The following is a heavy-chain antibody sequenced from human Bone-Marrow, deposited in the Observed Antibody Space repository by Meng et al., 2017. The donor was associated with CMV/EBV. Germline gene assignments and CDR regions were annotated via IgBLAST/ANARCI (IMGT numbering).Heavy chain of an antibody. CDR3: ARGRLVGATPSAFDI. CDR1: GDTFSSYA. Sequence: SVKVSCKASGDTFSSYAISWVRQAPGQGLEWMGGIIPIFGTANYAQKFQGRVTITTDESTSTAYMELSSLRSEDTAVYYCARGRLVGATPSAFDIWGQGTMVTVSS. D-gene: IGHD1-26*01. CDR2: IIPIFGTA. V-gene: IGHV1-69*05. J-gene: IGHJ3*02.